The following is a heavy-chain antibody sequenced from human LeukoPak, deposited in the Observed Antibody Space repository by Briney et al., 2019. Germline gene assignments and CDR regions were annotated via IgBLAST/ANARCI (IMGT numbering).Heavy chain of an antibody. J-gene: IGHJ4*02. D-gene: IGHD2-2*01. CDR3: ALVHVEGYCSSTSCYAFDY. CDR2: ISYDGSNK. Sequence: GGSLRLSCAASGFTFSSYAMHWVRQAPGKGLEWVAVISYDGSNKYYADSVKGRFTISRDNAKNSLYPQMNSLRAEDTAVYYCALVHVEGYCSSTSCYAFDYWGQRTLVTVSS. CDR1: GFTFSSYA. V-gene: IGHV3-30-3*01.